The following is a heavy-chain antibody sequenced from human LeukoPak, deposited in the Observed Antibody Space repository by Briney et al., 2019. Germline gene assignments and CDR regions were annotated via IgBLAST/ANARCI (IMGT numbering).Heavy chain of an antibody. J-gene: IGHJ5*02. Sequence: GGSLRLSCAASGFTFSSYWMSWVRQAPGKGLEWVANIKQDGSEKYYVDSVKGRFIISRDNAKNSLYLQMNSLRAEDTAVYYCARDLATIFGVVIPRGSGWFDPWGQGTLVTVSS. D-gene: IGHD3-3*01. CDR1: GFTFSSYW. V-gene: IGHV3-7*01. CDR2: IKQDGSEK. CDR3: ARDLATIFGVVIPRGSGWFDP.